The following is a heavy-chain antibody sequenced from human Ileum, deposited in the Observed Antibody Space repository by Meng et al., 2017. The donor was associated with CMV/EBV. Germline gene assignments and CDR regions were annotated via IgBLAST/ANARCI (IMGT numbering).Heavy chain of an antibody. J-gene: IGHJ5*02. CDR2: IIPIFGTA. D-gene: IGHD3-10*01. V-gene: IGHV1-69*05. CDR3: ARGVTMVRGVPSGFDP. CDR1: GTFGSYA. Sequence: GTFGSYAISWGRQAPGQGLEWMGGIIPIFGTANYAQKCQGRVTITTDESTSTAYMELSSLRSEDTAVYYCARGVTMVRGVPSGFDPWGQGTLVTVSS.